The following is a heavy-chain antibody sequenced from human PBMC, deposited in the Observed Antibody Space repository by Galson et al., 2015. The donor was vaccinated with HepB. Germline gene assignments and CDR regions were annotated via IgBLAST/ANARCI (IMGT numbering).Heavy chain of an antibody. V-gene: IGHV1-24*01. CDR2: FDPEDGET. D-gene: IGHD6-19*01. J-gene: IGHJ4*01. CDR3: AKGIRAVAGRFDD. Sequence: SVKVSCKVSGYTLTELSMHWVRQAPGKGLEWMGGFDPEDGETIYAQKFQGRVTITEDTSTDTAYMELSSLRSEDTALYYCAKGIRAVAGRFDDWGQGTLVTVSS. CDR1: GYTLTELS.